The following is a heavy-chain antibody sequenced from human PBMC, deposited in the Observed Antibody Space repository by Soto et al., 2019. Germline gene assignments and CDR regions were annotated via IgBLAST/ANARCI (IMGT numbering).Heavy chain of an antibody. CDR1: GFTFTDSP. V-gene: IGHV1-58*01. D-gene: IGHD3-16*01. J-gene: IGHJ6*02. Sequence: ASLNGSCKTAGFTFTDSPVHWVRQARGRRLEWIGWIVVATANTDYAQKFQERVAITRDMSTSTTYMELSSLRSEDTAVYYCAAGVMAGQDYYYGMDVWGQGTTVTVSS. CDR3: AAGVMAGQDYYYGMDV. CDR2: IVVATANT.